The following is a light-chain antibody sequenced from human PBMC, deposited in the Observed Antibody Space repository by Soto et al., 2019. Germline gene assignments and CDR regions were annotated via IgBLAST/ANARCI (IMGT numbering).Light chain of an antibody. CDR2: DAS. CDR3: QQRANWPPIT. CDR1: QSITDF. J-gene: IGKJ5*01. V-gene: IGKV3-11*01. Sequence: EIVMTQSPATLSVSPGESATLSCRASQSITDFVAWYQQKPGQAPRLLTYDASNRAAGIPARFSGSGSGTDFALTISSLEPEDFAVYYCQQRANWPPITFGQGTRLEIK.